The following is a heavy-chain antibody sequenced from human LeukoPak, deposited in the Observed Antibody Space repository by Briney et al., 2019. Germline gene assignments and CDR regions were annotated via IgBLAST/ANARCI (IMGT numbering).Heavy chain of an antibody. V-gene: IGHV3-30*02. CDR1: GFTFSSYG. J-gene: IGHJ4*02. CDR3: AKVEYSSSWYGVGSLDD. D-gene: IGHD6-13*01. Sequence: GGSLRLSCAATGFTFSSYGMHWVRQAPAKGLGWVAFIRYDGSNKFYADSVKGRFTISRDNSKNTLYLEMNSLRPEDTAVYYCAKVEYSSSWYGVGSLDDWGQGTLVTVSA. CDR2: IRYDGSNK.